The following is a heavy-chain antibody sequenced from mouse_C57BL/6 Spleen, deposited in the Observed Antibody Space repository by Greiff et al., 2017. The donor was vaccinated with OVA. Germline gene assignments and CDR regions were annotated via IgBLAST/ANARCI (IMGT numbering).Heavy chain of an antibody. J-gene: IGHJ2*01. V-gene: IGHV5-4*03. CDR3: ARGWDEDY. Sequence: EVMLVESGGGLVKPGGSLKLSCAASGFTFSSYAMSWVRQTPEKRLEWVATISDGGSYTYYPDNVKGRFTISRDNAKNNLYLQMSHLKSEDTAMYYCARGWDEDYWGQGTTLTVSS. CDR1: GFTFSSYA. CDR2: ISDGGSYT. D-gene: IGHD4-1*01.